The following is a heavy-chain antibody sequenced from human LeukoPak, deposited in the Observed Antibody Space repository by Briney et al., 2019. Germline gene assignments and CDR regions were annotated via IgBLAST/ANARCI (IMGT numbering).Heavy chain of an antibody. Sequence: SETLSLTCTVSGGSISSYYWSWIRQPPGKGLEWIGYIYYSGSTNYNPSLKSRVTISVDTSKNQSSLKLSSVTAADTAVYYCARYTYGDYGIHYYYMDVWGKGTTVTVSS. CDR2: IYYSGST. J-gene: IGHJ6*03. D-gene: IGHD4-17*01. CDR3: ARYTYGDYGIHYYYMDV. CDR1: GGSISSYY. V-gene: IGHV4-59*08.